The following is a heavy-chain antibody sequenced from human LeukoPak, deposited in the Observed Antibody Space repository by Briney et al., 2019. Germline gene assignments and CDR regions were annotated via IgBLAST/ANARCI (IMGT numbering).Heavy chain of an antibody. D-gene: IGHD2-21*02. Sequence: GRSLRLSCAASGFSFGGYALHWVRQAPGKGLEWVASISWNSGNIVHADSVKGRFTISRDNAKNSLYLQMDSLRTEDTALYYCVKSGGYATAIRYFDLWGRGTLVTVSS. CDR2: ISWNSGNI. CDR1: GFSFGGYA. V-gene: IGHV3-9*01. CDR3: VKSGGYATAIRYFDL. J-gene: IGHJ2*01.